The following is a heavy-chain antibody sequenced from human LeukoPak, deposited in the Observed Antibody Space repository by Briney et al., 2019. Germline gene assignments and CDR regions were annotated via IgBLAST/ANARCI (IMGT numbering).Heavy chain of an antibody. J-gene: IGHJ4*02. CDR2: IYNSGST. CDR3: VRDRELTY. CDR1: GGSISIYY. D-gene: IGHD1-26*01. V-gene: IGHV4-59*01. Sequence: PSETLSLTCTVSGGSISIYYWNWIRQPPGKGREWIGYIYNSGSTSYNPSLKSRVTTSVDTSKNQFSLKLTSVTAADTAVYYCVRDRELTYWGQGTLVTVSS.